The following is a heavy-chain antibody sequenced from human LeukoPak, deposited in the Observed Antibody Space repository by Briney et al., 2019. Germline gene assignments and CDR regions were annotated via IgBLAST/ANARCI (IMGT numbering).Heavy chain of an antibody. CDR2: ISGSGGST. CDR1: GFTFSSYA. CDR3: AKASSSPGYFDY. D-gene: IGHD6-13*01. J-gene: IGHJ4*02. V-gene: IGHV3-23*01. Sequence: GGSLRLSCAASGFTFSSYAMSWVRQAPGKGLEWVSAISGSGGSTYYADSVKGRFTISRDNSKNTLYLQMYSLRAEDTAVYYCAKASSSPGYFDYWGQGTLVTVSS.